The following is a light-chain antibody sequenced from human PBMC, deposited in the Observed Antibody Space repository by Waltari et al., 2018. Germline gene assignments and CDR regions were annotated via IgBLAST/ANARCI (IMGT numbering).Light chain of an antibody. Sequence: SALTQPPSVSGAPRPRVPISCSGTSSTTGDSAVNWYQQFPGKSPKLVIYYDDLLPSGVSDRFSGSKSGSSASLAISGLQSEDEALYFCAAWDVSLNALIFGGGTKLTVL. CDR1: SSTTGDSA. J-gene: IGLJ2*01. V-gene: IGLV1-36*01. CDR3: AAWDVSLNALI. CDR2: YDD.